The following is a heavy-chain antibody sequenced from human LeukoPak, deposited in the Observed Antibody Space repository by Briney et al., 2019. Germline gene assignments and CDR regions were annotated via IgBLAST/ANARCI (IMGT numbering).Heavy chain of an antibody. V-gene: IGHV3-23*01. CDR3: AKALLSDPRTLDYFDY. D-gene: IGHD1-1*01. CDR1: GFTFNTYA. J-gene: IGHJ4*02. Sequence: PGGSLRLSCAAPGFTFNTYAMSWVRQAPGKGLEWVSVISGSSGSTYYADSVKGRFTMSRDNSKNTLFLQMNSLRAEDTAVYYCAKALLSDPRTLDYFDYWGQGTLVTVSS. CDR2: ISGSSGST.